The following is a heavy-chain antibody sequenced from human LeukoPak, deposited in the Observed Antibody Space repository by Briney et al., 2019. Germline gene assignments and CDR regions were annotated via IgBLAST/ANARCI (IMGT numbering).Heavy chain of an antibody. CDR3: ARDRYSSGWYMGAFDI. CDR1: GGSISSGSYY. V-gene: IGHV4-61*02. J-gene: IGHJ3*02. CDR2: IYTSGST. D-gene: IGHD6-19*01. Sequence: SETLSLTCTASGGSISSGSYYWSWIRQPAGKGLEWIGRIYTSGSTNYNPSLKSRVTISVDTSKNQFSLKLSSVTAADTAVYYCARDRYSSGWYMGAFDIWGQGAMVTVSS.